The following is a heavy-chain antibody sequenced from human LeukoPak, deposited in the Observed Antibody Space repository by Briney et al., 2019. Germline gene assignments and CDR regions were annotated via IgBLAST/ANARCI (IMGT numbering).Heavy chain of an antibody. Sequence: GGSLRLSCAASGFTFSSYWMHWVRQAPGKGLVWVSRINSDGSTTNYADSVQGRFTISRDNSKKTLYLQMDSLRAEDTAVYFCAKHMWDAAPPTAVTSDHWGQGILVTVSS. CDR2: INSDGSTT. CDR1: GFTFSSYW. V-gene: IGHV3-74*01. D-gene: IGHD4-17*01. CDR3: AKHMWDAAPPTAVTSDH. J-gene: IGHJ4*02.